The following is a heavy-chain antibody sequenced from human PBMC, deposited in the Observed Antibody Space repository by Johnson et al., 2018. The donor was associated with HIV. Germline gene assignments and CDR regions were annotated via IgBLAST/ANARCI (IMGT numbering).Heavy chain of an antibody. Sequence: QVQLVESGGGVVQSGRSLRLSCAASGFIFSSYAMHWVRQAPGKGLEWVAVIWYDGSNKYYADSVKGRFTISRDNSKNTLFLQMNSLRVEDTAVYHCAKDRDLPNPHHACDIWCQGTMVTVSS. CDR1: GFIFSSYA. CDR2: IWYDGSNK. D-gene: IGHD2-8*01. V-gene: IGHV3-30*04. J-gene: IGHJ3*02. CDR3: AKDRDLPNPHHACDI.